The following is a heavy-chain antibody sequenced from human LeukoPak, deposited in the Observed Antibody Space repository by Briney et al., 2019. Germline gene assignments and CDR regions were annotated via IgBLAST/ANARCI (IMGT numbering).Heavy chain of an antibody. V-gene: IGHV4-59*01. Sequence: SETLSLTCTVSGGSISSYYWSWIRQPPGKGLEWIGYIYYSGSTNYNPSLKSRVTISVDTSKNQFSLKLSSVTAADTAVYYCARDSSSWYAAFDYWGQGILVTVSS. D-gene: IGHD6-13*01. CDR3: ARDSSSWYAAFDY. CDR1: GGSISSYY. CDR2: IYYSGST. J-gene: IGHJ4*02.